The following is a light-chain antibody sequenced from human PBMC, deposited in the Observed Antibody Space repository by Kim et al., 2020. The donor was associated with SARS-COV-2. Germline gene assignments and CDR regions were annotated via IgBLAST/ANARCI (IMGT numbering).Light chain of an antibody. J-gene: IGKJ4*01. Sequence: EIVLTQSPVTLSLSPGERATLSCRASQSVSSYLAWYQQKPGQAPRLLIYDASNRATGIPARFSGSGSGTDFTLTISSLEPEDFAVYYCQQRSNWPPRLTFGGGTKVDIE. CDR1: QSVSSY. CDR3: QQRSNWPPRLT. V-gene: IGKV3-11*01. CDR2: DAS.